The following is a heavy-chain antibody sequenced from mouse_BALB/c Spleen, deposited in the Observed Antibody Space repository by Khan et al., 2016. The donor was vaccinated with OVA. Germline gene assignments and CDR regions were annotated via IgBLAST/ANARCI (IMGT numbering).Heavy chain of an antibody. CDR3: ASMYGGYFDY. V-gene: IGHV3-2*02. Sequence: EVQLVESGPGLVKPSQSLSLTCTVTGYSITSDYAWNWIRQFPGNQLEWMGYICYSGNTKYNQSLKSRISLTRDTSKNQFFLQLNSVTTKDKATYDDASMYGGYFDYWGQGTTLTVSS. D-gene: IGHD2-10*02. CDR1: GYSITSDYA. J-gene: IGHJ2*01. CDR2: ICYSGNT.